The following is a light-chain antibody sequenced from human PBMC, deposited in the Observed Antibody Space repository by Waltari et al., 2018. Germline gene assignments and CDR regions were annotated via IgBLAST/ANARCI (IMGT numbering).Light chain of an antibody. CDR2: DVM. J-gene: IGLJ2*01. Sequence: QSALTQPASVSGSPGQSITISCTGTSSDVGGYNYVSWYQQHPGKAPQLMIYDVMKRPSGVANRFSGSKSGNTASLTISGLQAEDEADYYCSSYTSSSTVVFGGGTKLTVL. CDR3: SSYTSSSTVV. V-gene: IGLV2-14*01. CDR1: SSDVGGYNY.